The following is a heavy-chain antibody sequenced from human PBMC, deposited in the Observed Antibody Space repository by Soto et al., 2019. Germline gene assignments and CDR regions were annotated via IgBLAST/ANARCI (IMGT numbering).Heavy chain of an antibody. V-gene: IGHV1-69*01. CDR3: ARSQGSCTSLEIYYYYYCGMDV. CDR1: GGTFSSYA. D-gene: IGHD2-2*01. CDR2: IIPISGTA. Sequence: QVQLVQSGAEVKKPGSSVKVSCKASGGTFSSYAISWVRQAPGQGLEWMGGIIPISGTANYAQKFQGRVTITAEESTSTTYMKLSILRSEDTAVYYCARSQGSCTSLEIYYYYYCGMDVWGQGTTVTVSS. J-gene: IGHJ6*02.